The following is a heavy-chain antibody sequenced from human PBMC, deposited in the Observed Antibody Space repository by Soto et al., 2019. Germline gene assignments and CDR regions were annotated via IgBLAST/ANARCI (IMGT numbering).Heavy chain of an antibody. J-gene: IGHJ4*02. CDR3: ARDYYGSGSPLDY. Sequence: SVKVSCKASGGTFSSYTISWVRQAPGQGLEWMGRIIPILGIANYAQKFQGRVTITADKSTSTAYMELSSLRSEDTAVYYCARDYYGSGSPLDYWGQGTLVTVSS. CDR2: IIPILGIA. D-gene: IGHD3-10*01. V-gene: IGHV1-69*04. CDR1: GGTFSSYT.